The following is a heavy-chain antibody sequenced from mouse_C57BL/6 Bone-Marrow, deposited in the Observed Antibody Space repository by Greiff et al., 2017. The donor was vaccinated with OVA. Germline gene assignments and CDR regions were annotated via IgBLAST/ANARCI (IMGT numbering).Heavy chain of an antibody. J-gene: IGHJ1*03. CDR3: ASPYYYGPYLYFDV. CDR1: GYTFTSYW. V-gene: IGHV1-69*01. Sequence: VQLQQPGAELVMPGASVKLSCKASGYTFTSYWMHWVKQRPGQGLEWIGEIDPSDSYTNYNQKFKGKSTLTVDKSSSTAYMQLSSLTSEDSAVYYCASPYYYGPYLYFDVWGTGTTVTVSS. CDR2: IDPSDSYT. D-gene: IGHD1-1*01.